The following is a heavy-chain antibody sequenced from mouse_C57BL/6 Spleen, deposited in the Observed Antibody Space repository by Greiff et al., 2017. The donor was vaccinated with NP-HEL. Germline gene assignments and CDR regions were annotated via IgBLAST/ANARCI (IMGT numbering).Heavy chain of an antibody. CDR2: IYPGDGDT. CDR3: ARWGTTVVATGDY. V-gene: IGHV1-80*01. Sequence: VQRVESGAELVKPGASVKISCKASGYAFSSYWMNWVKQRPGKGLEWIGQIYPGDGDTNYNGKFKGKATLTADKSSSTAYMQRSSLTSEDSAVYFCARWGTTVVATGDYWGQGTTLTVSS. D-gene: IGHD1-1*01. J-gene: IGHJ2*01. CDR1: GYAFSSYW.